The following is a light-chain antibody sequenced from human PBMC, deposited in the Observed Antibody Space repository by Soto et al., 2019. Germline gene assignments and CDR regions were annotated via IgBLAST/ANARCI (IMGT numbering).Light chain of an antibody. J-gene: IGKJ1*01. Sequence: DIQMTQSPSSLSASVGDRVTITCRTSQGINDYLNWYQMKPGEAPKLLIYAASALQSGIPSRFSGSASGTEFTLTITSLQPEDFVTYYCQQSYNFPRTFGQGTKVEVK. V-gene: IGKV1-39*01. CDR3: QQSYNFPRT. CDR1: QGINDY. CDR2: AAS.